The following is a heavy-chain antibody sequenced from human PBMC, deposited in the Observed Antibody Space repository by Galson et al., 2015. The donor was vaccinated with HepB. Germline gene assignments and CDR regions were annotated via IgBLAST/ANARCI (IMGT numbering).Heavy chain of an antibody. Sequence: SVKVSCKASGYSFTDYYMHWVRQAPEQGLEWMGWINPNSGDTYYAQMFQGRVTTTRDKSISTAYMELTSLRSDDTAVYYCARGRLTIFAVVTDVRDYYYRMDVWGQGTTVTVSS. CDR3: ARGRLTIFAVVTDVRDYYYRMDV. D-gene: IGHD3-3*01. CDR1: GYSFTDYY. V-gene: IGHV1-2*02. J-gene: IGHJ6*02. CDR2: INPNSGDT.